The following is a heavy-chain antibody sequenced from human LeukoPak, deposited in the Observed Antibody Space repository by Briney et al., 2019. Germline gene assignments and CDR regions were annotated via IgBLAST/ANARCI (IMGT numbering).Heavy chain of an antibody. V-gene: IGHV5-51*01. CDR3: ARHSSGWYSYYYYGMDV. CDR1: SYSFTSYW. Sequence: GEALMISCKGSSYSFTSYWIGCVGQMPAEELQWMGIINPGDSDTRYSPYFQGQVTISADKSISTAYLQWSSLKASDTAMYYCARHSSGWYSYYYYGMDVWGQGTTVTVSS. D-gene: IGHD6-19*01. J-gene: IGHJ6*02. CDR2: INPGDSDT.